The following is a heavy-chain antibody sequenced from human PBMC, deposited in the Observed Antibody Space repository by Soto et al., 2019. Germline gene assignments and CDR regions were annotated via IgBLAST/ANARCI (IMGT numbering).Heavy chain of an antibody. CDR3: ERDRRYCSGGSCYAYYYGMDV. CDR2: IYYSGST. Sequence: SETLSLTCTVSGGSISSGGYYWSWIRQHPGKGLECIGYIYYSGSTYYNPSLKSRVTISVDTSKNQFSLKLSSVTAADTAVHYCERDRRYCSGGSCYAYYYGMDVWGQGTTVIVSS. CDR1: GGSISSGGYY. D-gene: IGHD2-15*01. V-gene: IGHV4-31*03. J-gene: IGHJ6*02.